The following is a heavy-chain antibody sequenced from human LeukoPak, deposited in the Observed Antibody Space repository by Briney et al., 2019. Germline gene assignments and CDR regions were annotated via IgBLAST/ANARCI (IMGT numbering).Heavy chain of an antibody. CDR3: ARQGRNHYYDSSGYFRGGGATDY. D-gene: IGHD3-22*01. V-gene: IGHV4-34*01. CDR2: IYHSGST. Sequence: SETLSLTCAVYGGSFSGYYWGWVRQPPGKGLEWIGSIYHSGSTNYNPSLKSRVTISVDTSKNQFSLKLSSVTAADTAVYYCARQGRNHYYDSSGYFRGGGATDYWGQGTLVTVSS. J-gene: IGHJ4*02. CDR1: GGSFSGYY.